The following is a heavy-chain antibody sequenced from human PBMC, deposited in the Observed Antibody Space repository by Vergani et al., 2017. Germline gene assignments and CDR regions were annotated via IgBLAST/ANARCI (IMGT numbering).Heavy chain of an antibody. Sequence: QVQLVESGGGVVQPGRSLRLSCAASGFTFSSYAMHWVRQAPGKGLEWVAVISYDGSNKYYADSVKGRFTISRDNAKNTLYLQMNSLRAEDTAVYYGAREVVAIRGDFDYWGQGTLVTVSS. V-gene: IGHV3-30*04. CDR2: ISYDGSNK. CDR1: GFTFSSYA. D-gene: IGHD2-21*01. J-gene: IGHJ4*02. CDR3: AREVVAIRGDFDY.